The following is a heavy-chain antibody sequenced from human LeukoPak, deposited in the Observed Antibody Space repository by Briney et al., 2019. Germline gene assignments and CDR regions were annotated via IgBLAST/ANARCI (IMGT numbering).Heavy chain of an antibody. J-gene: IGHJ5*01. CDR3: AKDPGWFDS. Sequence: PGGSLRLSCAASGFTFSIYAVSWVRQAPGKGLEWVSAITTSGATTYYADSVKGRFTISRDNSKNMLYLQMNSLRAEDTAVYYCAKDPGWFDSWGQGTLVTVSS. V-gene: IGHV3-23*01. CDR2: ITTSGATT. CDR1: GFTFSIYA.